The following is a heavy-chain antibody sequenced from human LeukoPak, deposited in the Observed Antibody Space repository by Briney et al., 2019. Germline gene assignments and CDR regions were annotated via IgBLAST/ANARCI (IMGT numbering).Heavy chain of an antibody. CDR2: INPNSGGT. D-gene: IGHD2-2*01. CDR1: GYTFTGYY. V-gene: IGHV1-2*02. CDR3: ARDGRESGSSSTSCYDPINWFDP. Sequence: ASVKVSCKASGYTFTGYYMHWVRQAPGQGLEWMGWINPNSGGTNYAQKFQGRVTMTRDTSISTAYMELSRLRSDDTAVYYCARDGRESGSSSTSCYDPINWFDPWGQGTLVTVSS. J-gene: IGHJ5*02.